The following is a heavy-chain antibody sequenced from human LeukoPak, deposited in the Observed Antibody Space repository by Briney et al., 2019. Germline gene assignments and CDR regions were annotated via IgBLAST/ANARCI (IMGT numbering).Heavy chain of an antibody. CDR1: GYIFTNYG. Sequence: ASVKVSCKTSGYIFTNYGVSWVRQAPGQGLEWMGWINVYNGHTIYAQEFQGRVTLTTDTSTSAAHMDLRSLRSDDTAVYYCVRDSDHAPDYWGQGTLVTVSS. V-gene: IGHV1-18*01. J-gene: IGHJ4*02. CDR3: VRDSDHAPDY. CDR2: INVYNGHT. D-gene: IGHD3-10*01.